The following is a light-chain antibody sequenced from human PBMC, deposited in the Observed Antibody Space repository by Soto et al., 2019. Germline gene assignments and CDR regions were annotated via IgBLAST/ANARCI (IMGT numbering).Light chain of an antibody. J-gene: IGKJ1*01. CDR1: QSVSSY. V-gene: IGKV3-11*01. CDR3: QQRSDWPPT. Sequence: EIVLTQSPATLSLSPGERATLSCRASQSVSSYLAWYQQKPGQAPRLLIYDTYIRATGITARLSGSGSGTDFTLTISSLEAEDFAVYYCQQRSDWPPTFGQGTKVDIK. CDR2: DTY.